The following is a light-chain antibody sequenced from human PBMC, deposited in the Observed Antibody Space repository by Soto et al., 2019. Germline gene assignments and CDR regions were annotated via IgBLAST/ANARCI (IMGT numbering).Light chain of an antibody. CDR1: SSDVGGYNY. CDR2: EVS. CDR3: SSYTSSNSFEV. Sequence: QSALTQPPSASGSPGQSVAISCTGTSSDVGGYNYVSWYQQHPGKAPKLMIYEVSNRPSGVSNRFSGSKSGNTASLTISGLQAEDEAHYYCSSYTSSNSFEVFGGGTKLTVL. V-gene: IGLV2-14*01. J-gene: IGLJ3*02.